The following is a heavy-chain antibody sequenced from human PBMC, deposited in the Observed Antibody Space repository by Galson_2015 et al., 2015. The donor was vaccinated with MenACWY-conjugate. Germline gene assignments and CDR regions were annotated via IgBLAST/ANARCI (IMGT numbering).Heavy chain of an antibody. J-gene: IGHJ4*02. Sequence: SVKVSCKASGYTFTSYGVSWVRQAPGQGLEWMGGISASNGNTNFAQKYQERVTMTTDTSTNTAYMELRNLRSDDTALYYCARTSFWRSIYYWGPGTLVTVSS. CDR3: ARTSFWRSIYY. CDR1: GYTFTSYG. CDR2: ISASNGNT. V-gene: IGHV1-18*01. D-gene: IGHD3-3*02.